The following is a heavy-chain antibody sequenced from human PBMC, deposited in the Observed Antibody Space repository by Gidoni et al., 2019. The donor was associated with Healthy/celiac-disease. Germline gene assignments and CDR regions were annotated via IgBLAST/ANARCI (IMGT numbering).Heavy chain of an antibody. CDR1: GGSISSYY. CDR2: IYTSGST. V-gene: IGHV4-4*07. CDR3: AKDQVSWVEHYYYYGMDV. D-gene: IGHD3-16*01. Sequence: QVQLQESGPGLVKNSETLSPTCTAAGGSISSYYWCWILPPAGKGLGWIGRIYTSGSTNYNPSLNRRVTMSVDTSKNQFSLKLCSVTASDTAVYYCAKDQVSWVEHYYYYGMDVWGQGTTVTVSS. J-gene: IGHJ6*02.